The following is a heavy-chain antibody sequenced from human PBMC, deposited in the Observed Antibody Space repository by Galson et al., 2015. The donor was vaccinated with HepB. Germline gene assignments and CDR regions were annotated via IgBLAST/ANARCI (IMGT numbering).Heavy chain of an antibody. CDR3: ARTFEDYGDWYFEL. CDR1: GGSISSYY. D-gene: IGHD4-17*01. Sequence: SETLSLTCTVSGGSISSYYWSWIRQPPGKGLEWIGYIYYSGSTNYNPSLKSRVTISVDTSKNQFSLKLSSVTAADTAVYYCARTFEDYGDWYFELWGRGTLVTVSS. J-gene: IGHJ2*01. CDR2: IYYSGST. V-gene: IGHV4-59*01.